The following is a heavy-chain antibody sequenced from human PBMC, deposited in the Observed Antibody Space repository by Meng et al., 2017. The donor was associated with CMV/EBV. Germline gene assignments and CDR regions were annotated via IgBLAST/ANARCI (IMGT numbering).Heavy chain of an antibody. CDR1: GFTFSNAW. CDR2: IKSKTDGGTT. V-gene: IGHV3-15*01. CDR3: TTVSIVVVPAAIGAEYFQH. D-gene: IGHD2-2*01. Sequence: GESLKISCAASGFTFSNAWMSWVRQAPGKGLEWVGRIKSKTDGGTTDYAAPVRGRFTISRDDSKHTLYLQMNSLKTEVTAVYYCTTVSIVVVPAAIGAEYFQHWGQGTLVTVSS. J-gene: IGHJ1*01.